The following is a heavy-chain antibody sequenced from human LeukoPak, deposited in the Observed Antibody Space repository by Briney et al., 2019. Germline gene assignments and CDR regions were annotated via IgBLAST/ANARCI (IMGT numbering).Heavy chain of an antibody. Sequence: GSLRLSCAASGFIVSTKYMTWVRQAPGKGLEWIGEINHSGSTNYNPSLKSRVTISVDTSKNQFSLKLSSVTAADTAVYYCARGVGVTIFGVVIDNWFDPWGQGTLVTVSS. CDR3: ARGVGVTIFGVVIDNWFDP. V-gene: IGHV4-34*01. J-gene: IGHJ5*02. CDR1: GFIVSTKY. D-gene: IGHD3-3*01. CDR2: INHSGST.